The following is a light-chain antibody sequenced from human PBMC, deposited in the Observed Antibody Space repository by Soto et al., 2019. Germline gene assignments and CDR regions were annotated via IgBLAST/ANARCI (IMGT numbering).Light chain of an antibody. CDR2: DVT. Sequence: QSVLTQPASMSGSPGRSITISCTGTNSDVGGYNSVSWYQQHPGKAPKLMIYDVTNRPSGVSSRFSGSKSGNTASLTISGLQAEDEADYYCSSYTTNTTPYVFGTGTKVNVL. V-gene: IGLV2-14*01. J-gene: IGLJ1*01. CDR1: NSDVGGYNS. CDR3: SSYTTNTTPYV.